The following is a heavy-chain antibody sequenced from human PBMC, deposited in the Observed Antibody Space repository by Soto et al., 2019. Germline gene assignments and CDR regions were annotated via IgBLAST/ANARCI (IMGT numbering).Heavy chain of an antibody. CDR3: VTANRGIVCLLSA. Sequence: QVQLVQSGAELRKHGASVQVSCKASGYLFNDNHIHCVRQAPGQGLEWMGLLNPYSGATTYGANNTWRINLTRDTSLYTSYMELIGLRPYYTAVEDFVTANRGIVCLLSAGGQGTLVTYSS. D-gene: IGHD2-21*01. CDR1: GYLFNDNH. J-gene: IGHJ1*01. V-gene: IGHV1-2*02. CDR2: LNPYSGAT.